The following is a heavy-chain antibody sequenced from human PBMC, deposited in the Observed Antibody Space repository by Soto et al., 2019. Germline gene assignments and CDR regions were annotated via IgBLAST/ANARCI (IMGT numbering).Heavy chain of an antibody. Sequence: PGGSLRLSCAASGFTFSSYAMSWVRQAPGKGLEWVSAISGSGGSTYYADSVKGRFTISRDNSKNTLYLQMNSLRAEDTAVYYCANIHVPYYYYYMDVWGKGTTVTVSS. CDR3: ANIHVPYYYYYMDV. CDR1: GFTFSSYA. D-gene: IGHD3-16*01. J-gene: IGHJ6*03. CDR2: ISGSGGST. V-gene: IGHV3-23*01.